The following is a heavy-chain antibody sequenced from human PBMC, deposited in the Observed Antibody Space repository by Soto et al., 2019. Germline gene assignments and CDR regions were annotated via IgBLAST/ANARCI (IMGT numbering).Heavy chain of an antibody. CDR2: IYYSGST. Sequence: SETLSLTCTVSGGSISNYYWSWIRKPPGKGLEWIGYIYYSGSTNYNPSLKSRVTISVDTSKNQFSLELSSMTAADTAVYFCARLTYTSSWYNLDYWGQGTLVTAPQ. CDR1: GGSISNYY. J-gene: IGHJ4*02. D-gene: IGHD6-13*01. V-gene: IGHV4-59*08. CDR3: ARLTYTSSWYNLDY.